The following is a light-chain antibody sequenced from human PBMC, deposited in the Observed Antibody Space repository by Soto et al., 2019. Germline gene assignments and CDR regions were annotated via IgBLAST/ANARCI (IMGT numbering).Light chain of an antibody. Sequence: EIVMTQSPCSVSVSTGERATLSCRASQSVRNYLAWYQQKPGHATRLLIYDASTRATGVPARFSGSGSGTEFTLTISSLQSEDFAVYYCQQSIQGIPGTFGEGTKVDIK. CDR2: DAS. CDR3: QQSIQGIPGT. CDR1: QSVRNY. J-gene: IGKJ4*02. V-gene: IGKV3-15*01.